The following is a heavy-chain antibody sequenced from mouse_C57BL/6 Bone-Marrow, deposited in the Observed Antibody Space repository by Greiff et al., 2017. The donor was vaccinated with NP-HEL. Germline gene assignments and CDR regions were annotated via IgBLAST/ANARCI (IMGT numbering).Heavy chain of an antibody. D-gene: IGHD3-2*02. Sequence: QVHVKQPGAELVKPGASVKMSCKASGYTFTSYWITWVKQRPGQGLEWIGDIYPGSGSTNYNEKFKSKATLTVDTSSSTAYMQLSSLTSEDSAVYYCARRLRLRRYYFDYWGQGTTLTVSS. CDR3: ARRLRLRRYYFDY. V-gene: IGHV1-55*01. CDR2: IYPGSGST. J-gene: IGHJ2*01. CDR1: GYTFTSYW.